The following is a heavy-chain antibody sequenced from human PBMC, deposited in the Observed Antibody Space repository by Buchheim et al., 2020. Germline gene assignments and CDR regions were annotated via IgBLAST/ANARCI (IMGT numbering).Heavy chain of an antibody. D-gene: IGHD3-16*02. V-gene: IGHV3-30-3*01. CDR3: ARGDGLGELSSTFDY. CDR1: GFIFRSYA. J-gene: IGHJ4*02. CDR2: ISYDGSSK. Sequence: QVQLVESGGGVVQPGRSLRLSCAGSGFIFRSYAMHWVRQAPGKGLEWVAVISYDGSSKYYADSVKGRFTISRDNSKNTLDLQMNSLRDEDTAAYCCARGDGLGELSSTFDYWGQGTL.